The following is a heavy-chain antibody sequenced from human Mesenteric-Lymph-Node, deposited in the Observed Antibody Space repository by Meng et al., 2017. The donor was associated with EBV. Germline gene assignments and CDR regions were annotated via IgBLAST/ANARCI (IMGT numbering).Heavy chain of an antibody. Sequence: VRVVGLGGGLVQPGGSLRLSCATSGFTFSHSALSWVRQAPGKGLEWVSAFGGRGGGTFYADSVKGRFTISRDHSKNTLYLQMNTLRAEDTAVYYCTKELGDGWSDSWGQGTLVTVAS. V-gene: IGHV3-23*04. CDR1: GFTFSHSA. CDR2: FGGRGGGT. D-gene: IGHD3-10*01. CDR3: TKELGDGWSDS. J-gene: IGHJ5*01.